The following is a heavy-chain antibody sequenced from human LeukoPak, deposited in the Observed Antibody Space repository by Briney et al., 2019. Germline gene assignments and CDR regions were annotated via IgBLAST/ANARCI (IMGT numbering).Heavy chain of an antibody. V-gene: IGHV3-23*01. J-gene: IGHJ4*02. Sequence: GGSLRLSCAASGFTVSGSYMNWVRQAPGKGLEWVSAISGSGGSTFYADSVKGRFTISRDNSKNTLYLQMNSLRAEDTAVYYCAKARYCSGGSCHFDYWGQGTLVTVSS. D-gene: IGHD2-15*01. CDR3: AKARYCSGGSCHFDY. CDR1: GFTVSGSY. CDR2: ISGSGGST.